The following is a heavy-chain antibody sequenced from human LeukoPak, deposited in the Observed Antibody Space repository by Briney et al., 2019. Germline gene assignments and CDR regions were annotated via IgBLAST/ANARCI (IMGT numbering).Heavy chain of an antibody. D-gene: IGHD4-23*01. Sequence: SETLSLTCTVSGGSISGYYWTWIRQPPGKGLEWMGYVYYSGTTSYNPSLKSRVTISVDTSKNQFSLKLSSVTAADTAVYYCARSGGNGAFDIWGQGTMVTVSS. J-gene: IGHJ3*02. CDR3: ARSGGNGAFDI. CDR1: GGSISGYY. CDR2: VYYSGTT. V-gene: IGHV4-59*08.